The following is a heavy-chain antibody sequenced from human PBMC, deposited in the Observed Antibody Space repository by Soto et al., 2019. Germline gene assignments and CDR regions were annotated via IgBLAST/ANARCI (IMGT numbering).Heavy chain of an antibody. D-gene: IGHD4-17*01. CDR1: GDSVSSNSAA. V-gene: IGHV6-1*01. J-gene: IGHJ6*02. CDR3: ARIGTTVTTKWLRDYHGMDV. Sequence: SQTLSLTCAISGDSVSSNSAAWNWIRQSPSRGLEWLGRTYYRSKWYNDYAVSVKSRITINPDTSKNQFSLQLNSVTPEDTAVYYCARIGTTVTTKWLRDYHGMDVWGQGTTVTVSS. CDR2: TYYRSKWYN.